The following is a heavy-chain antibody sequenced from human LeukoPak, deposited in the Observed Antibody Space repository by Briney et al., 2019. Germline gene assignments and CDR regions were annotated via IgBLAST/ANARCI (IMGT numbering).Heavy chain of an antibody. J-gene: IGHJ5*02. Sequence: SETLSLTCTVSGYSISSGYYWGWIRQPPGKGLEWIGSIYHSGSTYYNPSLKSRVTISVDTSKNQFSLKLSSVTAADTAVYYCARASYYYDSSGYSPFDPWGQGTLVTVSS. CDR1: GYSISSGYY. CDR2: IYHSGST. D-gene: IGHD3-22*01. CDR3: ARASYYYDSSGYSPFDP. V-gene: IGHV4-38-2*02.